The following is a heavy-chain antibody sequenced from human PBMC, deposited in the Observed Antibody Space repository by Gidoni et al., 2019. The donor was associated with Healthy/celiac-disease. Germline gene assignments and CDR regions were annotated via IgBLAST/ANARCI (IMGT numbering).Heavy chain of an antibody. Sequence: QVQLQQWVAGLLQPSETLSLTCAVYGVSFSGYYWSWIRQPPGKGLEWIGEINHSGSTNYNPSLKSRVTISVETSKNQFSLKLSSVTAADTAVYYCARSRSPLRSGSYYDYWGQGTLVTVSS. J-gene: IGHJ4*02. CDR1: GVSFSGYY. V-gene: IGHV4-34*01. CDR3: ARSRSPLRSGSYYDY. CDR2: INHSGST. D-gene: IGHD1-26*01.